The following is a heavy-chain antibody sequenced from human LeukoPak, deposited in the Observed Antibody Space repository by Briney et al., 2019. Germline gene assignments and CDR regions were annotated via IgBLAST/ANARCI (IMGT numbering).Heavy chain of an antibody. CDR3: ARHSRSLRLGEAGLTDY. Sequence: GGSLRLSCAASGFTFSSYWMHWVRQAPGKGLVWVSRINSDGSSTSYADSVEGRFTISRDNSENTLYLQLNSLRDEDTAVYYCARHSRSLRLGEAGLTDYWGQGTLVTVSS. D-gene: IGHD3-16*01. J-gene: IGHJ4*02. V-gene: IGHV3-74*01. CDR2: INSDGSST. CDR1: GFTFSSYW.